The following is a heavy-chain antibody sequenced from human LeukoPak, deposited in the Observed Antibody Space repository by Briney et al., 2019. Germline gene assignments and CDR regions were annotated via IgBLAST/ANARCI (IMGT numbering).Heavy chain of an antibody. CDR2: IYYSGST. V-gene: IGHV4-59*12. D-gene: IGHD6-19*01. J-gene: IGHJ4*02. CDR1: GGSISSYY. CDR3: ARARKRSGYSSGWYEDSTTWFDY. Sequence: SETLSLTCTVSGGSISSYYWSWIRQPPGKGLEWIGYIYYSGSTNYNPSLKSRVTISVDTSKNQFSLKLSSVTAADTAVYYCARARKRSGYSSGWYEDSTTWFDYWGQGTLVTVSS.